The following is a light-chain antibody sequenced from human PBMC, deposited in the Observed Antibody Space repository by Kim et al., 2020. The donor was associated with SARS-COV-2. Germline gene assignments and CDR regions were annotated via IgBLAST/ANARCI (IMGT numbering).Light chain of an antibody. CDR2: LEGSGSY. V-gene: IGLV4-60*03. CDR1: SGHSSYI. CDR3: ETWDSNTRV. Sequence: QPVLTQSSSASASLGSSVKLTCTLSSGHSSYIIAWHQQQPGKAPRYLMKLEGSGSYNKGSGVPDRFSCSSSGADRYLTISNLQSEDEADYYCETWDSNTRVFGGGTQLTVL. J-gene: IGLJ3*02.